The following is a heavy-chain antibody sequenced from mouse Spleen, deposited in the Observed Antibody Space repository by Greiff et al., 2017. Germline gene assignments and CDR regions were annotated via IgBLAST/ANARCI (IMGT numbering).Heavy chain of an antibody. CDR2: IDPSDSET. J-gene: IGHJ3*01. D-gene: IGHD2-4*01. Sequence: QVQLQQPGAELVRPGSSVKLSCKASGYTFTSYWMHWVKQRPIQGLEWIGNIDPSDSETHYNQKFKDKATLTVDKSSSTAYMQLSSLTSEDSAVYYCARGDYDPWFAYWGQGTLVTVSA. CDR1: GYTFTSYW. V-gene: IGHV1-52*01. CDR3: ARGDYDPWFAY.